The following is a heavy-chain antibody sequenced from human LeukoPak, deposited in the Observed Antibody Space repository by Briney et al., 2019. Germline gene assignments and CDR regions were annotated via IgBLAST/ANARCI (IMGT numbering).Heavy chain of an antibody. D-gene: IGHD2-2*01. CDR3: AKDRIVVVPAAIED. V-gene: IGHV3-7*01. J-gene: IGHJ4*02. Sequence: GGSLRLSCAASGFTFSSYWMSWVRQAPGKGLEWVANIKQDGSEKYYVDSVKGRFTISRDNAKNSLYLQMNSLRAEDTAVYYCAKDRIVVVPAAIEDWGQGTLVTVSS. CDR1: GFTFSSYW. CDR2: IKQDGSEK.